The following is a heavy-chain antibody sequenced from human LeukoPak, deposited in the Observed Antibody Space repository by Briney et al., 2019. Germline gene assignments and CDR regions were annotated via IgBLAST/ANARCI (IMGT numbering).Heavy chain of an antibody. CDR1: GLTVTKNY. CDR3: ARDREDSDSHGYYYLGAFDY. V-gene: IGHV3-66*01. J-gene: IGHJ4*02. Sequence: GGSLRLSCVVSGLTVTKNYISWVRQAPGKGLEWVSLLYTGETTFYADSVKGRFIISRDNSRNTVYLQMNSLRNDDTAVYYRARDREDSDSHGYYYLGAFDYWGQGTLVTVSS. CDR2: LYTGETT. D-gene: IGHD3-22*01.